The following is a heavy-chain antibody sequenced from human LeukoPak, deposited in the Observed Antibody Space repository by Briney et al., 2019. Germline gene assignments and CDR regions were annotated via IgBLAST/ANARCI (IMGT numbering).Heavy chain of an antibody. Sequence: TGGSLRLSCAVSGFTFSSYSMSWVRQAPGKGLEWVCFISSISSTIYYADSVKGRFTVSRDNAKNSLYLQMNSLRAEDTAVYYCGRDGRPLGYWGQGTLVTVSS. V-gene: IGHV3-48*01. D-gene: IGHD6-25*01. CDR1: GFTFSSYS. CDR2: ISSISSTI. CDR3: GRDGRPLGY. J-gene: IGHJ4*02.